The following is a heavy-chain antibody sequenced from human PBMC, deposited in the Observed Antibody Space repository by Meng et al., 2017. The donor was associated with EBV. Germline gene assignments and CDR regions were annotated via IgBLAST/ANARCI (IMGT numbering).Heavy chain of an antibody. CDR1: GYTFTSYA. Sequence: QARVVESGGGVKKPGASVKVSCKASGYTFTSYAMHWVRQAPGQRLEWMGWINAGNGNTKYSQKFQGRVTITRDTSASTAYMELSSLRSEDTAVYYCARRGGVADWFDPWGQGTLVTVSS. J-gene: IGHJ5*02. D-gene: IGHD2-15*01. V-gene: IGHV1-3*01. CDR2: INAGNGNT. CDR3: ARRGGVADWFDP.